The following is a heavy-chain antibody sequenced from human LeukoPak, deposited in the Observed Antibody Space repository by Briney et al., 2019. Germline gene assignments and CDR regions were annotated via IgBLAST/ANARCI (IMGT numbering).Heavy chain of an antibody. CDR2: INPNSGGT. CDR3: ARAIDYYDSTPGY. CDR1: GYTFTGYY. V-gene: IGHV1-2*02. D-gene: IGHD3-22*01. Sequence: ASVEVSCKASGYTFTGYYMHWVRQAPGQGLEWMGWINPNSGGTNYAQKFQGRVTMTRDTSISTAYMELSRLRSDDTAVYYCARAIDYYDSTPGYWGQGTLVTVSS. J-gene: IGHJ4*02.